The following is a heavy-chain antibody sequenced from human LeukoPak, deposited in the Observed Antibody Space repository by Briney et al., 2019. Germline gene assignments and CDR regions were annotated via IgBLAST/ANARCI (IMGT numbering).Heavy chain of an antibody. CDR3: ARARIFGVVTTDY. V-gene: IGHV1-2*02. J-gene: IGHJ4*02. CDR1: GYTFTGYY. CDR2: INPNSGGT. D-gene: IGHD3-3*01. Sequence: ASVKVSCKASGYTFTGYYMHWVRQAPGQGLGWMGWINPNSGGTNYAQKFQARVTMTRDTSISTAYMELSRLRSDDTAVYYCARARIFGVVTTDYWGQGTLVTVSS.